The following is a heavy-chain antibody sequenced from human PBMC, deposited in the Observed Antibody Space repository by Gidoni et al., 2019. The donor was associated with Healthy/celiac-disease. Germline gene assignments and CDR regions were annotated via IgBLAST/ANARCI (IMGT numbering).Heavy chain of an antibody. D-gene: IGHD2-15*01. CDR1: GYSISSGYY. J-gene: IGHJ3*02. V-gene: IGHV4-38-2*02. Sequence: QVQLQESGPGLVKPSETLSLTCTVSGYSISSGYYWGWIRQPPGKGLEWIGSIYHSGSTYYNPSLKIRVTISVDTSKNQFSLKLSSVTAADTAVYYCARPYCSGGSCYLRPGELNAFDIWGQGTMVTVSS. CDR3: ARPYCSGGSCYLRPGELNAFDI. CDR2: IYHSGST.